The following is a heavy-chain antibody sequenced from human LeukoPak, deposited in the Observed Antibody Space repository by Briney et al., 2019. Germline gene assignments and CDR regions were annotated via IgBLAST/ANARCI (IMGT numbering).Heavy chain of an antibody. V-gene: IGHV4-59*01. CDR3: ARVTGYVMEDYFDY. D-gene: IGHD6-13*01. CDR1: GGSISSYY. CDR2: IYYSGST. J-gene: IGHJ4*02. Sequence: SETLSLTCTVSGGSISSYYWSWIRQPPGKGVEWIGYIYYSGSTNYNPSLKSRVTISVDTSKNQFSLRLSSVTAADTAVYYCARVTGYVMEDYFDYWGQGTLVTVSS.